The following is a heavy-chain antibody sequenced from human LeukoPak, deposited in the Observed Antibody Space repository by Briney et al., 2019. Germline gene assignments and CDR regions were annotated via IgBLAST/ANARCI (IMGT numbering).Heavy chain of an antibody. CDR3: AKYLPSLMFGESKPFFDY. J-gene: IGHJ4*02. CDR2: ISGSGGST. D-gene: IGHD3-10*02. V-gene: IGHV3-23*01. CDR1: GFTFSSYA. Sequence: PGGSLKLSCAASGFTFSSYAMSWVRQAPGKGLEWVSAISGSGGSTYYADSVKGRFTISRDNSKNTLYLQMNSLRAEDTAVYYCAKYLPSLMFGESKPFFDYWGQGTLVTVSS.